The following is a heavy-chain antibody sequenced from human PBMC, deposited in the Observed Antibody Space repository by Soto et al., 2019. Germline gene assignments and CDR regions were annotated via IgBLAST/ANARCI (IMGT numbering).Heavy chain of an antibody. CDR3: ARDWQIGKDSRSAGWFDP. CDR2: ISAYNGNT. Sequence: QVQLVQSGAEVKKPGASVKVSCKASGYTFTSYGISWVRQAPGQGLEWMGWISAYNGNTNYAQKLQGRVTMTTDTATSTAYMELSSLRCDDTAVYYCARDWQIGKDSRSAGWFDPWGQGTLVTVSS. CDR1: GYTFTSYG. V-gene: IGHV1-18*01. D-gene: IGHD6-6*01. J-gene: IGHJ5*02.